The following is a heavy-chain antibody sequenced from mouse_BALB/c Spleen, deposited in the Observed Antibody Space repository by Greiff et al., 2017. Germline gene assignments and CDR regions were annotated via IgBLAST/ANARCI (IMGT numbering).Heavy chain of an antibody. CDR2: IWAGGST. V-gene: IGHV2-9*02. D-gene: IGHD2-1*01. J-gene: IGHJ1*01. Sequence: VKLQESGPGLVAPSQSLSITCTVSGFSLTSYGVHWVRQPPGKGLEWLGVIWAGGSTNYNSALMSRLSISKDNSKSQVFLKMNSLQTDDTAMYYCASYGMADFDVWGAGTTVTVSS. CDR3: ASYGMADFDV. CDR1: GFSLTSYG.